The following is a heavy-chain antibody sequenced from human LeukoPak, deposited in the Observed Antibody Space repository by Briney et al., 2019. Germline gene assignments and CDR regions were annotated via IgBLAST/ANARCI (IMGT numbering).Heavy chain of an antibody. CDR3: ARGTAPGH. CDR1: GFTFTDYY. V-gene: IGHV3-11*01. D-gene: IGHD5-18*01. J-gene: IGHJ4*02. CDR2: ISSTGNTI. Sequence: GGSLRLSCAASGFTFTDYYMSWIRQAPGKGLGWVSYISSTGNTIQYADSVKGLFTISSDTAKNSLYLQMNSLRAAGTAVYYCARGTAPGHWGQGTLVTVSS.